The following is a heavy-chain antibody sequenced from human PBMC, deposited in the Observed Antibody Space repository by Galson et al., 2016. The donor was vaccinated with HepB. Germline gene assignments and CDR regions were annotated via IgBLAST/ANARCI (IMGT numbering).Heavy chain of an antibody. D-gene: IGHD4-17*01. Sequence: SLRLSCAASGFTFRGYGMHWVRQAPGKGLEWVALTRSDGSISYYADSVKGRFTISRDDSKNTLDLQMNSLRPEDTAVYYCARGVGYGDYTFDVWGQGTMVIVSS. V-gene: IGHV3-33*01. CDR3: ARGVGYGDYTFDV. CDR2: TRSDGSIS. J-gene: IGHJ3*01. CDR1: GFTFRGYG.